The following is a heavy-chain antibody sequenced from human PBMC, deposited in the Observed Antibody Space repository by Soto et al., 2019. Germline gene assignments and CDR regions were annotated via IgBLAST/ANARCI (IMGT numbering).Heavy chain of an antibody. CDR2: IYYSGST. Sequence: PETRSLPCTVSGCSMSGSSYFWGCIRQAPGKGLEWIGSIYYSGSTYYNPPLKSRGTISVDTSKKQFSLKLSSVTAADTAVYYCVEGRAARLYGMDVWGQGTTVT. D-gene: IGHD6-6*01. CDR3: VEGRAARLYGMDV. CDR1: GCSMSGSSYF. V-gene: IGHV4-39*01. J-gene: IGHJ6*02.